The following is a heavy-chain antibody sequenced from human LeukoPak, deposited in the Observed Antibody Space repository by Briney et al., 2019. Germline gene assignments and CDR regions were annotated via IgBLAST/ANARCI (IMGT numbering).Heavy chain of an antibody. J-gene: IGHJ5*02. CDR2: ISSSGSTI. V-gene: IGHV3-48*03. Sequence: GGSLRLSCAASEFTFSIYEMNWIRQAPGKGLEWVSYISSSGSTIYYADSVKGRFTISRDNAKNSLYLRMNNLRVEDTAVYYCARVLTRFRRDLFDPWGQGTLVTVSS. D-gene: IGHD3-9*01. CDR3: ARVLTRFRRDLFDP. CDR1: EFTFSIYE.